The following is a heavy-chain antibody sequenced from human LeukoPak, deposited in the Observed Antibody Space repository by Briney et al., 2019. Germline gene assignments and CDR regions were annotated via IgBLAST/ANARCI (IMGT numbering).Heavy chain of an antibody. Sequence: PGRSLRLSCAASGFTFDDYGMRWVRHALGKGLGWGSGIYWNGGGTGYADSVKGRFTISRDNAKNSLYLQMNSLRAEDTALYHCARDHRPLAYCGGDCYHNWFDPWGQGTLVTVSS. CDR2: IYWNGGGT. D-gene: IGHD2-21*02. CDR3: ARDHRPLAYCGGDCYHNWFDP. CDR1: GFTFDDYG. V-gene: IGHV3-20*01. J-gene: IGHJ5*02.